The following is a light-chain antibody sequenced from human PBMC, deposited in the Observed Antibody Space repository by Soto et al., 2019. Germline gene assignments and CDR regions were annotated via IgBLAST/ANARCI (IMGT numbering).Light chain of an antibody. CDR2: DAS. Sequence: EIVLTQSPATLSLSPGERATLSCRASQSLSSYLAWYQQKRGQAPRLLIYDASKRATGIPARFSGSGSGTDFTLSISSLEPEHFAVYYCQQRSDWPLTFGGGTKVEIK. CDR1: QSLSSY. V-gene: IGKV3-11*01. CDR3: QQRSDWPLT. J-gene: IGKJ4*01.